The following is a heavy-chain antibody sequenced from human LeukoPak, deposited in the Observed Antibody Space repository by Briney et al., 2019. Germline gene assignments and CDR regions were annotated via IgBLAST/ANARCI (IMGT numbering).Heavy chain of an antibody. V-gene: IGHV3-53*01. CDR3: ASTTRGGTYYYYMDV. CDR1: GFTVSSNY. J-gene: IGHJ6*03. CDR2: INSGGST. D-gene: IGHD1-1*01. Sequence: GGSLRLSCAASGFTVSSNYMTWVRQAPGKGLEWVSVINSGGSTYYADSVKGRFTVSRDNSKNTLYLQMNSLRAEDTAVYYWASTTRGGTYYYYMDVWGKGTTVTISS.